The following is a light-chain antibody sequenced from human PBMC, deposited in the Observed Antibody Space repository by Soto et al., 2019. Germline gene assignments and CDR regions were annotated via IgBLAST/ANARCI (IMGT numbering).Light chain of an antibody. V-gene: IGKV1-17*01. J-gene: IGKJ5*01. CDR3: QQRSNWPIT. CDR1: QGIRND. CDR2: DAS. Sequence: DIQMTQSPSSLSASVGDRVTITCRASQGIRNDLGWYQQKPGKAPKLLIYDASSLESGVPSRFSGSGSGTDFTLTISSLEPEDFAVYYCQQRSNWPITFGQGTRLEIK.